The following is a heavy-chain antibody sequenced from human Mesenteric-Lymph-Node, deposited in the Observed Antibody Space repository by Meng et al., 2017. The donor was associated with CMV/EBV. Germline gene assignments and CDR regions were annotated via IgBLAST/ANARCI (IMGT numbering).Heavy chain of an antibody. CDR3: VRHSSVAAPVDY. V-gene: IGHV4-4*02. Sequence: CAVSGGSISSSNWWSWVRQPPGKGLEWIGEIYHSGSTNYNPSLKSRVTISVDKSKNQFSLKLSSVTAADTAVYYCVRHSSVAAPVDYWGQGTLVTVSS. D-gene: IGHD6-6*01. CDR2: IYHSGST. J-gene: IGHJ4*02. CDR1: GGSISSSNW.